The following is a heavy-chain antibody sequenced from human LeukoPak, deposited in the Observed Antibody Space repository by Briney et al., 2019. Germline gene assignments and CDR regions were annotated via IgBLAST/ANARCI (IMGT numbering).Heavy chain of an antibody. CDR3: AKGPGARGHFNWFDP. CDR2: ISNTGSTT. V-gene: IGHV3-11*04. CDR1: GFSFRDYY. J-gene: IGHJ5*02. D-gene: IGHD5-12*01. Sequence: GGSLRLSCAGSGFSFRDYYMSWIRQAPGKGLEWVSHISNTGSTTYYVDSVKGRFTISRDNAKNSLYLQMNGLRGEDTAVYYCAKGPGARGHFNWFDPWGQGTLVTVSS.